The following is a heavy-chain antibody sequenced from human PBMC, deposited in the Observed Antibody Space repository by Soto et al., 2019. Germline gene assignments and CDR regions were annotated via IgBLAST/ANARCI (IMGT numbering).Heavy chain of an antibody. CDR2: ISGSGART. J-gene: IGHJ5*02. CDR1: GFTFSNYA. D-gene: IGHD3-3*01. Sequence: GGSLRLSCAASGFTFSNYAMSWVRQAPGKGLEWVSAISGSGARTYYADSVRGRFTISRDNSKNTLYLQMNSLRAEDTAVYYCAKDGGGAPIFGVVNNWFDPWGQGTLVTVSS. CDR3: AKDGGGAPIFGVVNNWFDP. V-gene: IGHV3-23*01.